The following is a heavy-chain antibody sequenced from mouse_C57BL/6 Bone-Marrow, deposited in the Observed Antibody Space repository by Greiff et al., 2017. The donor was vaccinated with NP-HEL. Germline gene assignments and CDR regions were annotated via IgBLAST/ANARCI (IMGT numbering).Heavy chain of an antibody. CDR2: IDPSDSYT. CDR1: GYTFTSYW. Sequence: VQLQQPGAELVMPGASVKLSCKASGYTFTSYWMHWVKRRPGQGLEWIGEIDPSDSYTNYNQKFKGKSTLTVDKSSSTAYMQLSSLTSEDSAVYYCARDGYYLYYFDYWGQGTTLTVSS. J-gene: IGHJ2*01. CDR3: ARDGYYLYYFDY. V-gene: IGHV1-69*01. D-gene: IGHD2-3*01.